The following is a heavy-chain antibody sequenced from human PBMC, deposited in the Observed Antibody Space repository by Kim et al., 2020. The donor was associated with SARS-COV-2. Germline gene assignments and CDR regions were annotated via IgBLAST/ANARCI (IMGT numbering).Heavy chain of an antibody. V-gene: IGHV3-30*04. D-gene: IGHD6-19*01. J-gene: IGHJ4*02. CDR3: ARGVIAVAAPYFDY. Sequence: GGSLRLSCAASGFTFSSYAMHWVRQAPGKGLEWVAVISYDGRNKYYADSVKGRFTISRDNSKNTLYLQMNSLRAEDTAVYYCARGVIAVAAPYFDYWGQG. CDR2: ISYDGRNK. CDR1: GFTFSSYA.